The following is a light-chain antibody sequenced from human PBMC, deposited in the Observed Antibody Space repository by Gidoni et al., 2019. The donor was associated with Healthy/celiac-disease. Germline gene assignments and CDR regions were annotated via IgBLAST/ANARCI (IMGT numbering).Light chain of an antibody. CDR3: SSYTSSSTLGV. CDR2: EVS. Sequence: QSALTQPASVSGSPGQSITISCTGTSSDVGGYNYVYWYQQHPGKAPKLMIYEVSNRPSGVSNLFSGSKSGNPASLTISGLQAEDEADYYCSSYTSSSTLGVFGGGTKLTVL. CDR1: SSDVGGYNY. V-gene: IGLV2-14*01. J-gene: IGLJ3*02.